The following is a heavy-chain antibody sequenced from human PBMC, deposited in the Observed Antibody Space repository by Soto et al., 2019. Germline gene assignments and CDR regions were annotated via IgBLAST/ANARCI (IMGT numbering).Heavy chain of an antibody. J-gene: IGHJ3*02. D-gene: IGHD3-10*01. Sequence: EVQLLESGGGLVQPGGSLRLSCAASGFTFSSYAMSWVRQAPGKGLEWVSAISGSGGSTYYADSVKGRFTISRDNSKNTLYLQMNRLRAEDTAVYYCAKEHGSGSYPVGDAFDIWGQGTMVTVSS. CDR3: AKEHGSGSYPVGDAFDI. CDR1: GFTFSSYA. CDR2: ISGSGGST. V-gene: IGHV3-23*01.